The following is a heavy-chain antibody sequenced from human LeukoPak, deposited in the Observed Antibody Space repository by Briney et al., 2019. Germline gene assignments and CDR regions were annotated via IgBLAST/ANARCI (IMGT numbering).Heavy chain of an antibody. Sequence: SETLSLTCAVSGYSISSGYYWGWIRPPPGEGLEWIGRTYHSGSTYYKPCLKRRVNISGDKDKNQFSLKLSSVTAADTAIYYCATDSAFLRIFDFWGQGTLVTVSS. D-gene: IGHD4-17*01. CDR2: TYHSGST. CDR3: ATDSAFLRIFDF. CDR1: GYSISSGYY. J-gene: IGHJ4*02. V-gene: IGHV4-38-2*02.